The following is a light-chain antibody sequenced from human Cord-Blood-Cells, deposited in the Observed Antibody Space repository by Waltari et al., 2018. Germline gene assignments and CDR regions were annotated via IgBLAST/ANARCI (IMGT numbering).Light chain of an antibody. J-gene: IGLJ3*02. CDR1: SRRRLY. CDR2: GKN. Sequence: SSELTLDPAVSVALGQTVRISCHGDSRRRLYVSWYQQKPEQAPVLVIYGKNNRPSGIPDRFSGSSSGNTASLTITGAQAEDEADYYCNSRDSSGNHLVFGGGTKLTVL. V-gene: IGLV3-19*01. CDR3: NSRDSSGNHLV.